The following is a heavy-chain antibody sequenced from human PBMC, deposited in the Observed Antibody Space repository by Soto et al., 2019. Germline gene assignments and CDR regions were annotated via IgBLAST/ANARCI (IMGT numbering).Heavy chain of an antibody. V-gene: IGHV3-53*01. CDR2: IYSGGRT. J-gene: IGHJ3*02. D-gene: IGHD3-22*01. CDR1: GFNVSSNY. CDR3: ARDKTSYYDVSGIFDI. Sequence: PGGSLRLSCAASGFNVSSNYMTWVRQAPGKGLEWVSVIYSGGRTYYADSVKGRFTISRDNSKNTLYLQMNSLRAEDTAVYYCARDKTSYYDVSGIFDIRGQGTMVTVSS.